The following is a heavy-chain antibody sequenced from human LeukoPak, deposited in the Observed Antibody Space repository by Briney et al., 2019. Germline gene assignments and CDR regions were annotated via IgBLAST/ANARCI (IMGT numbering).Heavy chain of an antibody. CDR1: GSTFSSYA. CDR3: ARYSSSWKGFDY. Sequence: SVKVSCKASGSTFSSYAISWVRQAPGQGLEWMGGIIPIFGTANYAQKFQGRVTITTDESTSTAYMELSSLRSEDTAVYYCARYSSSWKGFDYWGQGTLVTVSS. J-gene: IGHJ4*02. D-gene: IGHD6-13*01. V-gene: IGHV1-69*05. CDR2: IIPIFGTA.